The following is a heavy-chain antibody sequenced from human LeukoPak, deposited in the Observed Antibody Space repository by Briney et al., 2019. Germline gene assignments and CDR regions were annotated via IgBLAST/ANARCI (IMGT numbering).Heavy chain of an antibody. J-gene: IGHJ1*01. Sequence: WIRQPPGKGLEWIGYFYYTGSTYYNPSLESRVTISVDTSKNQFSLKLSSVTAADTAVYYCASSTSKIGEDFQHWGQGTLVTVSS. CDR2: FYYTGST. D-gene: IGHD3-10*01. V-gene: IGHV4-30-4*07. CDR3: ASSTSKIGEDFQH.